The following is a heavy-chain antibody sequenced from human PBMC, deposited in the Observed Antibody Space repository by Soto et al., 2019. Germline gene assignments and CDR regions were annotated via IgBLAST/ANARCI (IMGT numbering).Heavy chain of an antibody. V-gene: IGHV3-23*01. J-gene: IGHJ6*02. CDR1: GFTFSSYA. D-gene: IGHD2-15*01. Sequence: GGSLRLSCAASGFTFSSYAMSWVRQAPGKGLEWVSAISGSGGSTYYADSVKGRFTISRDNSKNTLYLQMNSLRAEDTAVYYCAKDLSEEKDIVVVVAATIHYGMDVWGQGTTVTVSS. CDR2: ISGSGGST. CDR3: AKDLSEEKDIVVVVAATIHYGMDV.